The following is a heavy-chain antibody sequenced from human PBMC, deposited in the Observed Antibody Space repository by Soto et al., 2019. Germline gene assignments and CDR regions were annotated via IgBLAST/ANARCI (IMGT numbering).Heavy chain of an antibody. CDR1: GFTFSSYW. V-gene: IGHV3-7*01. D-gene: IGHD5-12*01. CDR3: ADSGSYTDV. CDR2: IKEDGSEK. J-gene: IGHJ6*03. Sequence: EVQLVESGGGLVQPGGSLRLSCAASGFTFSSYWMTWVRQAPGKGLEWVANIKEDGSEKYYVDSVKGRFTISRDNAKNSVYLQMNILRAEDTAVYYCADSGSYTDVWCKGTTVTVSS.